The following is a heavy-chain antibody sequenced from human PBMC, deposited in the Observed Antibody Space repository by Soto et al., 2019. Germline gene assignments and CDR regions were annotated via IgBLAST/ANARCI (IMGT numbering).Heavy chain of an antibody. CDR2: ISGSGGRT. CDR3: AKAVMITFGGVIVPDAFDI. CDR1: GFTFGSYA. J-gene: IGHJ3*02. Sequence: GGSLRLSCAVSGFTFGSYAMNWVRQAPGKGLEWVSVISGSGGRTYYADSVKGRFTSSRDNSKNTLYLQMNSLRAEDTAVYYCAKAVMITFGGVIVPDAFDIWGQGTMVTVSS. D-gene: IGHD3-16*02. V-gene: IGHV3-23*01.